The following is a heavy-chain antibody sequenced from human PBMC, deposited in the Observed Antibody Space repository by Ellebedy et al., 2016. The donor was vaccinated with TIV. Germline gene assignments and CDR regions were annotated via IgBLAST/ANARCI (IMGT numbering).Heavy chain of an antibody. V-gene: IGHV3-23*01. CDR1: GFSFSSFA. J-gene: IGHJ6*02. Sequence: GGSLRPSCPAPGFSFSSFAMNWVRQAPGKGLEWATGIIGSGGNTKYVGSVKGRFTISRDNSKNTLFLKMNILRGEDTAVYYCARSPKDHFYHGMDVWGQGTTVTVSS. D-gene: IGHD2/OR15-2a*01. CDR2: IIGSGGNT. CDR3: ARSPKDHFYHGMDV.